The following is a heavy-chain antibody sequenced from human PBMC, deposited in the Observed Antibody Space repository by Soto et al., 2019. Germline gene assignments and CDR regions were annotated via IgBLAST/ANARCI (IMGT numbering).Heavy chain of an antibody. CDR2: ISSNGGST. Sequence: EVQLVESGGGLVQPGGSLRLSCAASGFTFSNYAMHWVRQAPGKGLEYVSTISSNGGSTYYASSVKGRFTISRDNSKNTLYLQMGSLRAEDMAVYYCASSRDGYSFDYWGQGTLVTVSS. CDR3: ASSRDGYSFDY. J-gene: IGHJ4*02. V-gene: IGHV3-64*01. D-gene: IGHD4-4*01. CDR1: GFTFSNYA.